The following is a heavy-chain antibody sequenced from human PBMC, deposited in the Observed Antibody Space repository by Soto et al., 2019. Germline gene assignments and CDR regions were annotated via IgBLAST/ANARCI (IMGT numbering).Heavy chain of an antibody. CDR3: ARSYSSSWYGAWTSYYYYTDV. D-gene: IGHD6-13*01. V-gene: IGHV1-8*01. J-gene: IGHJ6*03. CDR1: GYTFTSYD. Sequence: QVQLVQSGAEVKKPGASVKVSCKASGYTFTSYDINWVRQATGQGLEWMGWMNPNSGNTGYAQKFQGRVTMTRNTSISTAYMELSSLRSEDTAVYYCARSYSSSWYGAWTSYYYYTDVWGKGTTVTVSS. CDR2: MNPNSGNT.